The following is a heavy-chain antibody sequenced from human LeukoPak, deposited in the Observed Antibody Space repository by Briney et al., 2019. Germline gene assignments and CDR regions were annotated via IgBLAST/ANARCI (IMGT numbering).Heavy chain of an antibody. CDR3: ARSSGRYDSSGYYDAFDI. CDR1: GYTFTSYG. D-gene: IGHD3-22*01. V-gene: IGHV1-18*01. Sequence: ASVKVSCKASGYTFTSYGISWVRQAPGQGLEWMGWISAYNGNTNYAQKLQGRVTMTTDTSTSTAYMELSSLRSEDTAVYYRARSSGRYDSSGYYDAFDIWGQGTMVTVSS. J-gene: IGHJ3*02. CDR2: ISAYNGNT.